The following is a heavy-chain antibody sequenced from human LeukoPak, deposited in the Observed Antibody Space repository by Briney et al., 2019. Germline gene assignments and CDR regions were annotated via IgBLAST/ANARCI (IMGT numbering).Heavy chain of an antibody. V-gene: IGHV5-51*01. D-gene: IGHD3-22*01. CDR2: IYPSDSDT. CDR1: GYSFTSYW. CDR3: ARWHLSYYYDSSGYFDP. J-gene: IGHJ5*02. Sequence: GESLKISCKGSGYSFTSYWIGWVRQMPGKGLEWMGIIYPSDSDTRYSPSFQGQVTISADKSISTAYLQWSSLKASDTAMYYCARWHLSYYYDSSGYFDPWGQGTLVSVS.